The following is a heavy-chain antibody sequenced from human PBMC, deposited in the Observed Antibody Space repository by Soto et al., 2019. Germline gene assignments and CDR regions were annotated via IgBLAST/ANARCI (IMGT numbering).Heavy chain of an antibody. V-gene: IGHV4-30-4*01. J-gene: IGHJ5*02. Sequence: SETLSLTCTVSGDSISSGDYYWSWIRQPPGKGLEWIGCIYYSGNTYYNPSLNRRFSISVDTSKNQFSLQLSSVTVADTAVYYCARERPDGTRLDPWGQGTLVTVSS. CDR2: IYYSGNT. D-gene: IGHD2-2*01. CDR3: ARERPDGTRLDP. CDR1: GDSISSGDYY.